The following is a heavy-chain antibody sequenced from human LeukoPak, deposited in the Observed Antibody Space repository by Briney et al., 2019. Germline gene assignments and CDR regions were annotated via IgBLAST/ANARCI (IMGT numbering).Heavy chain of an antibody. CDR3: ARGHLYGSGSYSLRYYFDY. Sequence: ASVKVSCKASGYTFTSYDINWVRQATGQGLEWMGWMNPNSGNTGYAQKFQGRVTMTRNTSISTAYMELSSLRSEDTAVYYCARGHLYGSGSYSLRYYFDYWGQGTLVTVSS. J-gene: IGHJ4*02. D-gene: IGHD3-10*01. CDR1: GYTFTSYD. CDR2: MNPNSGNT. V-gene: IGHV1-8*01.